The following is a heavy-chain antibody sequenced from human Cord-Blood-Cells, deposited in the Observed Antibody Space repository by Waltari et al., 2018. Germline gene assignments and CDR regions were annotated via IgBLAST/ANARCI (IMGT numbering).Heavy chain of an antibody. CDR2: INPNSGGT. CDR1: GYTFPGYY. Sequence: QVQLVQSGAAVKKPGASVKVSCKASGYTFPGYYMHWVRQAPGQGLEWMGWINPNSGGTNYAQKFQGWVTMTRDTSISTAYMELSRLRSDDTAVYYCARGYSSSIYYFDYWGQGTLVTVSS. J-gene: IGHJ4*02. V-gene: IGHV1-2*04. D-gene: IGHD6-6*01. CDR3: ARGYSSSIYYFDY.